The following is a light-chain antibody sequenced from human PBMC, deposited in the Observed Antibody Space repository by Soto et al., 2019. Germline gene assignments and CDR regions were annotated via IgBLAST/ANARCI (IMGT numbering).Light chain of an antibody. CDR3: QQVNDYPIT. CDR1: QDIKSY. J-gene: IGKJ5*01. Sequence: DIQLTQSPSLLSTSVGDRVTIACRASQDIKSYLAWYQQKPGKAPKLLIYPASTLQSGVPSRFSGSGSGTEFTLTISSLQPEDFATYHCQQVNDYPITFGQGTRLEIK. V-gene: IGKV1-9*01. CDR2: PAS.